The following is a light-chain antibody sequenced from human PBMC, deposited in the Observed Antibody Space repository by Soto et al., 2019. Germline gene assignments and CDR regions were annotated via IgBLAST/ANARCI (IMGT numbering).Light chain of an antibody. CDR3: QQYHSYPWT. J-gene: IGKJ1*01. CDR2: DAS. Sequence: DLQMTQSPSTLSGSVGDRVSITCRASQSIGSWLAWYQQKPGKAPELLIYDASSLETGVPSRFSGSGSGTEFTLTISSLQPDDFATYYCQQYHSYPWTFGQGTKVDIK. CDR1: QSIGSW. V-gene: IGKV1-5*01.